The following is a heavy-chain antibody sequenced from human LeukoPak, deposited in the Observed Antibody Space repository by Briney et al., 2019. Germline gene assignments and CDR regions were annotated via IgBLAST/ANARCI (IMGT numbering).Heavy chain of an antibody. CDR1: GFTFSSYW. V-gene: IGHV3-74*01. Sequence: GGSLRLSCAASGFTFSSYWMNWVRQAPGKGLVWVSRIASDGSSTTYADSVKGRFSIYRDNAKNTLYLQMNSLRVEDTAVYYCARGRPHGNDYWGQGTLVTVSS. CDR2: IASDGSST. D-gene: IGHD4-23*01. CDR3: ARGRPHGNDY. J-gene: IGHJ4*02.